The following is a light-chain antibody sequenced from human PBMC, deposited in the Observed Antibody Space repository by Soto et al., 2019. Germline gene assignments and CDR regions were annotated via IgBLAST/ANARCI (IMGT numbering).Light chain of an antibody. Sequence: EIVMTQSPATLSVSPGERATLSCRASQSVSNNLAWYQQKPGQAPRLLIDHASTRATGIPARFSGSGSGTEFTLTISSLQSEDFAVYYCQQYNKWPLTFGGGTKVEIK. J-gene: IGKJ4*01. CDR1: QSVSNN. V-gene: IGKV3-15*01. CDR2: HAS. CDR3: QQYNKWPLT.